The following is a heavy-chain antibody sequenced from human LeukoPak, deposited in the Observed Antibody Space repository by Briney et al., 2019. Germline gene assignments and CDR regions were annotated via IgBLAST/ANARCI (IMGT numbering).Heavy chain of an antibody. D-gene: IGHD6-19*01. CDR1: GFTFSSYA. CDR3: AKGPYSSGWVERENWFDP. CDR2: ITGSGGST. J-gene: IGHJ5*02. Sequence: GGSLRLSCAASGFTFSSYAMSWVRQAPGKGLEWVSGITGSGGSTYYADSVKGRFTISRDNSKNTLYLQMNSLRAEDTAVYYCAKGPYSSGWVERENWFDPWGQGTLVTVSS. V-gene: IGHV3-23*01.